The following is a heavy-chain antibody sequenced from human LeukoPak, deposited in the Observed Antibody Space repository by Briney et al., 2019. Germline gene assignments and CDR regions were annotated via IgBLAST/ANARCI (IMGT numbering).Heavy chain of an antibody. J-gene: IGHJ6*03. CDR2: ISYDGSNK. V-gene: IGHV3-30*18. CDR1: GFTFSSYG. Sequence: PGGSLRLSCAASGFTFSSYGMHWVRQAPGKGLEWVAVISYDGSNKYYADSVKGRFTISRDNSKNTLYLQMNSLRAEDTAVYYCAKGGDYGGESLYYYYYYMDVWGKGTTVTVSS. D-gene: IGHD4-23*01. CDR3: AKGGDYGGESLYYYYYYMDV.